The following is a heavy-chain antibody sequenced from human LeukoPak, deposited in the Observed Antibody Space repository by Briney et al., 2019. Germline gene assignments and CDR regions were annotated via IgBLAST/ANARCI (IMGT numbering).Heavy chain of an antibody. D-gene: IGHD6-13*01. V-gene: IGHV3-7*01. CDR1: GFTFSSFW. J-gene: IGHJ4*01. CDR3: ATAPAAADSR. Sequence: GGSLRLSCAASGFTFSSFWMTWVRQAPGRGLEWVANIKGVGSKKTYVDSVKGRFTISRDNAKNSLYLQMSSLRAEDAAVYYCATAPAAADSRCGQGPLVAVSS. CDR2: IKGVGSKK.